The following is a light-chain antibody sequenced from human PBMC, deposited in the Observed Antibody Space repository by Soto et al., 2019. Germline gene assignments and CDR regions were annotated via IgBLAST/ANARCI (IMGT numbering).Light chain of an antibody. CDR2: DNY. Sequence: QSVLTQPPSVSAXPXXXVTXSCSXSSXNIGNNYVYWYQQVPGTAPKLLIYDNYERPPGIPDRFSGSKSGTSATLGITGPQTGDEADYYCATWDSSLFAVVFGGGTKLTVL. V-gene: IGLV1-51*01. CDR3: ATWDSSLFAVV. CDR1: SXNIGNNY. J-gene: IGLJ2*01.